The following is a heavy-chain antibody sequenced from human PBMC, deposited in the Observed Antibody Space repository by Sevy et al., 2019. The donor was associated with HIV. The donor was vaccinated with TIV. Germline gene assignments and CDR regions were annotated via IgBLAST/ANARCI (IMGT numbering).Heavy chain of an antibody. J-gene: IGHJ3*02. CDR3: ARHCGGDCSHAFDI. Sequence: SETLSLTCAVYGGSFSGYYWSWIRQPPGKGLEWIGEINNSGSTNYNPSLKSRVTISGDPSKNQFSLKLSSVTAADTAVYYCARHCGGDCSHAFDIWGQGTMVTVSS. V-gene: IGHV4-34*01. D-gene: IGHD2-21*02. CDR1: GGSFSGYY. CDR2: INNSGST.